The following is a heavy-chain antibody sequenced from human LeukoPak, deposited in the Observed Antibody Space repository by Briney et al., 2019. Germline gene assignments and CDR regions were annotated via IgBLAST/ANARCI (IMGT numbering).Heavy chain of an antibody. D-gene: IGHD6-19*01. CDR2: IWCDGSNK. V-gene: IGHV3-33*01. CDR3: ARDGTGSNSGWYIH. J-gene: IGHJ4*02. CDR1: GFTFSSHG. Sequence: PGRSLRLSCAASGFTFSSHGMHWVRQAPGKGLEWVAVIWCDGSNKYYADSVKGRFTISRDNSKNTLYLQMNSLRAEDTAVYYCARDGTGSNSGWYIHWGQGALVTVSS.